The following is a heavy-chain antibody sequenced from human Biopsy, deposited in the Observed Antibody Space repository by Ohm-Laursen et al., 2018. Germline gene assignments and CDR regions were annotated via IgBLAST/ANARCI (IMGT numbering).Heavy chain of an antibody. J-gene: IGHJ4*02. CDR2: ISWNSGSV. V-gene: IGHV3-9*01. Sequence: SLRLSCSASGFTFENYAMNWVRQAPGKGLEWVSGISWNSGSVVYADSVKGRFTISRDNAKNSLYLQMHSLRAEDTAFYYCAKASGYSSGWPIDYWDQGNLVTVSS. CDR3: AKASGYSSGWPIDY. D-gene: IGHD6-19*01. CDR1: GFTFENYA.